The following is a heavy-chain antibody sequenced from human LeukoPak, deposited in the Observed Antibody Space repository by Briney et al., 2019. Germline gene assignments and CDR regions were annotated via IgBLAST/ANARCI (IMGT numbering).Heavy chain of an antibody. CDR1: GGSFSGYY. J-gene: IGHJ4*02. D-gene: IGHD3-22*01. Sequence: SETLSLTCAVYGGSFSGYYWSWIRQPPGKGLEWIGEINHSGSTNYNPSLKNRVTISVDTSKNQFSLKLSSVTAADTAVYYCARDGQNEYYYDSSGYYYWGQGTLVTVSS. CDR2: INHSGST. CDR3: ARDGQNEYYYDSSGYYY. V-gene: IGHV4-34*01.